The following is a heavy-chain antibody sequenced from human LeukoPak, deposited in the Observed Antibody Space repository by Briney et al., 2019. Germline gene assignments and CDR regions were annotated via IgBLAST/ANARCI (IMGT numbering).Heavy chain of an antibody. J-gene: IGHJ4*02. CDR1: GYTFTSYG. Sequence: ASVKVSCKASGYTFTSYGISWVRQAPGQGLEWMGWISAYNGNTNYAQKLQGRVAMTTDTSTSTAYMELRSLRSDDTAVYYCARVIRNDFWSGYYFDYWGQGTLVTVSS. CDR2: ISAYNGNT. CDR3: ARVIRNDFWSGYYFDY. D-gene: IGHD3-3*01. V-gene: IGHV1-18*01.